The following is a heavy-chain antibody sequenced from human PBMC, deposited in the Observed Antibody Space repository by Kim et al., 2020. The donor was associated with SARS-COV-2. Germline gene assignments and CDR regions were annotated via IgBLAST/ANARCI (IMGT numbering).Heavy chain of an antibody. D-gene: IGHD6-6*01. CDR2: ISSSSSSI. CDR1: GFTFSSYS. V-gene: IGHV3-48*04. CDR3: ARASGKGAARPVYLVY. Sequence: GGSLRLSCAASGFTFSSYSMNWVRQAPGKGLEWVSYISSSSSSIYYADSVKGRFTISRDNAKNSLYLQMNSLRAEDTAVYYCARASGKGAARPVYLVYWGQGTLVTVSS. J-gene: IGHJ4*02.